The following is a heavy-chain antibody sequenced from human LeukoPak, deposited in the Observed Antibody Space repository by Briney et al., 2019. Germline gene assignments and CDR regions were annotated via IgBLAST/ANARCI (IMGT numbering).Heavy chain of an antibody. V-gene: IGHV3-30*03. J-gene: IGHJ6*02. D-gene: IGHD2-2*01. CDR3: ARTPEGYCSSTSCQPTDYYYYYGMDV. Sequence: PGRSLRLSCAASGSTFSSYGMHWVRQAPGKGLEWVAVISYDGSNKYYADSVKGRFTISRDNSKNTLYLQMNSLRAEDTAVYYCARTPEGYCSSTSCQPTDYYYYYGMDVWDQGTTVTVSS. CDR1: GSTFSSYG. CDR2: ISYDGSNK.